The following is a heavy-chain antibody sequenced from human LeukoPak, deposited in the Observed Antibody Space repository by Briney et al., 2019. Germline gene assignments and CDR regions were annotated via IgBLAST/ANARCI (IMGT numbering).Heavy chain of an antibody. CDR1: GGSFSGYY. CDR3: ARIRITIFGVVIKNYYYYYMDV. Sequence: SETLSLTCAVYGGSFSGYYWSWIRQPPGKGLEWIGEINHSGSTNYNPSLKSRVTISVDTSKNQFSLKLSSVTAADMAVYYCARIRITIFGVVIKNYYYYYMDVWGKGTTVTVSS. V-gene: IGHV4-34*01. CDR2: INHSGST. J-gene: IGHJ6*03. D-gene: IGHD3-3*01.